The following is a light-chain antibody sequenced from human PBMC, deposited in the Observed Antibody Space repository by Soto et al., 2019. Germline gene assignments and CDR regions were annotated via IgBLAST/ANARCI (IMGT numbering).Light chain of an antibody. CDR3: QQYGSSPRT. J-gene: IGKJ1*01. Sequence: EIVLTQSPGTLSLSPGERATISCRASQSLSSSQLAWYQQKPGQAPRLLIHDASSRATGISDRFTGSGSGTDFTLTITTLEPEDFAVYYCQQYGSSPRTFGLGTKVEI. CDR1: QSLSSSQ. CDR2: DAS. V-gene: IGKV3-20*01.